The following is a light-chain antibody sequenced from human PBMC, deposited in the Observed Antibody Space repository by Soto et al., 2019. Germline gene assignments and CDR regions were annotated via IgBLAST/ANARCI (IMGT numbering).Light chain of an antibody. Sequence: QSALTQPASVSGSPGQSITISCTGSYSDVGTYNYVSWYQQHPGKAPKLMIYEVSDRPSGISSRFSGSKSGNTASLTISGLQTEDEADYYCSSYTSSSTLFGTGTKLTVL. J-gene: IGLJ1*01. CDR2: EVS. CDR3: SSYTSSSTL. V-gene: IGLV2-14*01. CDR1: YSDVGTYNY.